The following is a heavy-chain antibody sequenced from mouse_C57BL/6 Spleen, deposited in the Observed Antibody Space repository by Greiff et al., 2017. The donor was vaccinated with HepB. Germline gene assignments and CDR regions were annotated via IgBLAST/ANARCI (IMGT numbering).Heavy chain of an antibody. D-gene: IGHD3-2*02. V-gene: IGHV1-69*01. CDR2: IDPSDSYT. J-gene: IGHJ2*01. CDR1: GYTFTSYW. Sequence: QVQLQQPGAELVMPGASVKLSCKASGYTFTSYWMHWVKQRPGQGLEWIGEIDPSDSYTNYNQKFKGKSTLTVDKSSSTAYMQLSSLTSEDSAVYYYARQLRLRTSFDYWGQGTTLTVSS. CDR3: ARQLRLRTSFDY.